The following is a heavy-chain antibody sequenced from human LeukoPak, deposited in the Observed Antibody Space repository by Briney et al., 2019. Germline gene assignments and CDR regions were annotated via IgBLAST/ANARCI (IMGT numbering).Heavy chain of an antibody. Sequence: PSETLSLTCTVSGDSISSYYWNWIRQPPGKGLEWIANIYYSGSTYYNPSLKSRVTLSVDTSKNQLSLKLSAVTAADTAVYYCASVRRGFGESSKYYSYYYMDVWGNGTTVPIS. J-gene: IGHJ6*03. CDR2: IYYSGST. V-gene: IGHV4-59*04. CDR3: ASVRRGFGESSKYYSYYYMDV. D-gene: IGHD3-10*01. CDR1: GDSISSYY.